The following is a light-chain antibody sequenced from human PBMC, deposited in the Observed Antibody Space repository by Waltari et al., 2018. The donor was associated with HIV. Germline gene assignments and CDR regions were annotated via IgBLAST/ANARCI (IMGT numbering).Light chain of an antibody. CDR1: HSISRTN. V-gene: IGKV3-20*01. CDR3: QQYAYLPIT. Sequence: EIVLTQSPDTLSLSPGERAPLSCRASHSISRTNLAWFQQKPGQATRVLLYDASSRAAGIPDRISGSGSGSDFTLTISRLEPEDFAVYFCQQYAYLPITFGQGTRLEIK. J-gene: IGKJ5*01. CDR2: DAS.